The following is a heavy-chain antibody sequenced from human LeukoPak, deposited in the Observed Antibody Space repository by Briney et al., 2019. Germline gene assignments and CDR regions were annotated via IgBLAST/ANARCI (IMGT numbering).Heavy chain of an antibody. CDR3: ARDQAFSSSQISSIVDY. J-gene: IGHJ4*02. V-gene: IGHV1-69*06. Sequence: SVKVSCKASGCTFSSHAIRWVRQAPGQGLEWIGRIIPVFGSANYAQNFQGRVTITADKSTSTAYIELINLGSEDTAVYYCARDQAFSSSQISSIVDYWGQGTLVTVSS. CDR2: IIPVFGSA. CDR1: GCTFSSHA. D-gene: IGHD6-13*01.